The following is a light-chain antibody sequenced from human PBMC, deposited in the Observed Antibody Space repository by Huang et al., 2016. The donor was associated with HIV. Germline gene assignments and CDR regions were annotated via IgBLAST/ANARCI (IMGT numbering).Light chain of an antibody. Sequence: EIVLTQFPGTLSLSSGERATLSCRASQSVISTYLGWYQQKPGQAPRLLIYGASSRATGIPDRFSGSGSGTDFTLTISRLEPEDFAVYYCQQYDTTPSTFGQGTRLEIK. CDR1: QSVISTY. V-gene: IGKV3-20*01. CDR2: GAS. CDR3: QQYDTTPST. J-gene: IGKJ5*01.